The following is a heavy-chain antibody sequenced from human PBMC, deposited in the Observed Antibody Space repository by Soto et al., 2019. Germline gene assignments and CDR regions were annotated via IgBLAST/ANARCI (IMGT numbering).Heavy chain of an antibody. J-gene: IGHJ5*01. Sequence: SETLSLTCTVSGGSISSYYWSWIRQPPGKGLEWIGYIYYSGSTNYNPSLKSRVTISVDTSKNQFSLKLSSVTAADTTVYYCARLGHSYGYVGWFHSSCQGTLVTVSS. CDR3: ARLGHSYGYVGWFHS. CDR1: GGSISSYY. D-gene: IGHD5-18*01. V-gene: IGHV4-59*01. CDR2: IYYSGST.